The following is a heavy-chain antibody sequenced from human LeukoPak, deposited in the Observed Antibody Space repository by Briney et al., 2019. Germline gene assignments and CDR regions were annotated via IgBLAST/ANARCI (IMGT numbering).Heavy chain of an antibody. Sequence: GGSLRLSCAASGFTFDDYAMHWVRQAPGKGLEWVSGISWDSGSVDSADSVKGRFTISRDNARNSLYLQMNSLRAEDTALYYCAKGNSYDSSGLPFDYWGQGTLVTASS. CDR2: ISWDSGSV. J-gene: IGHJ4*02. CDR1: GFTFDDYA. D-gene: IGHD3-22*01. CDR3: AKGNSYDSSGLPFDY. V-gene: IGHV3-9*01.